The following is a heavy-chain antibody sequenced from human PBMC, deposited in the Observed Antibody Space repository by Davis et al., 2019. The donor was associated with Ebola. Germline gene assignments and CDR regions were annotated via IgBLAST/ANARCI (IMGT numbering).Heavy chain of an antibody. D-gene: IGHD6-19*01. J-gene: IGHJ4*02. CDR2: INPNDGRT. Sequence: AASVKVSCKASGYTFTNYYMHWVRQAPGQGLEWMGMINPNDGRTSYAQKFQGRVTMTRDTSTSTVYMELSSLRSEDTAVYYCARASFGYNSGWYADYWGPGSLVTVSS. CDR1: GYTFTNYY. CDR3: ARASFGYNSGWYADY. V-gene: IGHV1-46*01.